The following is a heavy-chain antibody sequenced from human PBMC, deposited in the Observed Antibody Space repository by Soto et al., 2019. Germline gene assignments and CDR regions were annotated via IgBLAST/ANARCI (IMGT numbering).Heavy chain of an antibody. V-gene: IGHV1-69*06. CDR2: IIHLFGTP. D-gene: IGHD1-26*01. J-gene: IGHJ4*02. Sequence: ASVKVSCKASGGTFSNYAINWVRQAPGQGLEWMGGIIHLFGTPNYAQKFQGRVTFTAHKSTSTAYMELRSLRSDDTAVYYCARGWETVGTTTPFAYWGQGTLVTVSS. CDR1: GGTFSNYA. CDR3: ARGWETVGTTTPFAY.